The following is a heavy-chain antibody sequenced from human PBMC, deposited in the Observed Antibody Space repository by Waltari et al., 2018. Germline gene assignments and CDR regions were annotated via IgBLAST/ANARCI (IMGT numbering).Heavy chain of an antibody. CDR2: VDLEEGET. Sequence: EVQLVQSGAEVKKPGATVKISCKASGYTFTDYYMPWVQQAPGKGLEWMGRVDLEEGETRYSEKVQGRVTITAATSTDTAYMELSRLRSEDTAVYYCATARGDWNYVGYWCQGTRVTVAS. CDR1: GYTFTDYY. V-gene: IGHV1-69-2*01. CDR3: ATARGDWNYVGY. D-gene: IGHD1-1*01. J-gene: IGHJ4*02.